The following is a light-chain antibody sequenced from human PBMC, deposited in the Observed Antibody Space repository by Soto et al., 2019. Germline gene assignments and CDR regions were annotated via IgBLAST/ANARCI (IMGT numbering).Light chain of an antibody. CDR1: SSNIGAGYD. J-gene: IGLJ2*01. CDR2: GNS. Sequence: QSVLTQPTSVSGAPGQRVTISCTGSSSNIGAGYDVHWYQQLPGTAPKLLIYGNSNRPSGVPDRFYGSKSGTSASLAITGLHAEDEADYYCQSYDSSLSGVVFGGGTKLTVL. CDR3: QSYDSSLSGVV. V-gene: IGLV1-40*01.